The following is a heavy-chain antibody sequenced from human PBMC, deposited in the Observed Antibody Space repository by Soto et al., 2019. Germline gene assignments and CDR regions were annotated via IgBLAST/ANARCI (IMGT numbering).Heavy chain of an antibody. CDR2: ISYDGSNE. Sequence: QVQLVESGGGVVQPGRSLRLSCATSGFSFTSYPIHWVRQAPGKGLEWVAVISYDGSNEYYADSVKGRFTTSRDSPKNTVYLQMSGLRPGDTAVYYCARGSGWQLTEWGQGALVTVSS. J-gene: IGHJ4*02. V-gene: IGHV3-30*03. CDR3: ARGSGWQLTE. D-gene: IGHD2-15*01. CDR1: GFSFTSYP.